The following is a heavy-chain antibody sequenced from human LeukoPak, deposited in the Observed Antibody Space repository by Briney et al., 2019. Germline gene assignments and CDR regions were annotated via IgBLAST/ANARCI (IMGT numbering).Heavy chain of an antibody. Sequence: ASVKVSCKVSGYTLTQLVIHWVRQAPGKGLEWRGGFDPEDGETIYAQKFQDRVTMTEDTSTDTAYMELSSLRSEDTAFYYCATSSGTYFLYWGQGTLVTVS. J-gene: IGHJ4*02. CDR3: ATSSGTYFLY. CDR1: GYTLTQLV. D-gene: IGHD1-26*01. CDR2: FDPEDGET. V-gene: IGHV1-24*01.